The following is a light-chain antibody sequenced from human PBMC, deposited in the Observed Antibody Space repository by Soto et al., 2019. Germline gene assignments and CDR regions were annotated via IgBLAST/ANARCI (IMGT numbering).Light chain of an antibody. Sequence: IQMPKSHDTLSASVGDRFTIAGAASQSIGVWLSWYQQKPGKAPKVLISKGSSLESGVPSRFSGSGSGREFTLTISSLQPDDFATYYCQQYLNYPITFGQGTRLEI. CDR2: KGS. CDR1: QSIGVW. V-gene: IGKV1-5*03. J-gene: IGKJ5*01. CDR3: QQYLNYPIT.